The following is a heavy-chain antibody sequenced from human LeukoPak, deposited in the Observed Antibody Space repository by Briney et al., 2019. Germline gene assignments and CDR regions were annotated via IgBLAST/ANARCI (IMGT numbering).Heavy chain of an antibody. Sequence: GGSLRLSCAASGFTFSSYSMNWVRQAPGKGLEWVSSISSGSSYIYYADSVKGRFTISRDNAKNSLYLQMNSLRAEDTAVYYCARGQQQPPDYWGQGTLVTVSS. CDR1: GFTFSSYS. CDR3: ARGQQQPPDY. CDR2: ISSGSSYI. J-gene: IGHJ4*02. V-gene: IGHV3-21*01. D-gene: IGHD6-13*01.